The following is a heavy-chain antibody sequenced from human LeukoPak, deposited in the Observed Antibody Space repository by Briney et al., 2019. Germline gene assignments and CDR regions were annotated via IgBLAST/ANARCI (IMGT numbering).Heavy chain of an antibody. Sequence: SETLSLTCTVSGGSISSYYWIWIRQPPGKGLEWIGYIYYSGTTNYNPSLKSRVTISVDTSKNQFSLKLSSVTAADTAVYYCARGVYIAAAQYGYWGQGTLVTVSS. V-gene: IGHV4-59*01. CDR3: ARGVYIAAAQYGY. CDR1: GGSISSYY. J-gene: IGHJ4*02. D-gene: IGHD6-13*01. CDR2: IYYSGTT.